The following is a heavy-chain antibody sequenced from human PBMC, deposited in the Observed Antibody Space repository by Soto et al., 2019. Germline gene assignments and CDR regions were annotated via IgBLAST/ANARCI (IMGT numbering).Heavy chain of an antibody. CDR3: ARIMVRDIISAFDI. CDR2: IDPSDSYT. CDR1: GYSFSTYY. Sequence: GESLKISCEGSGYSFSTYYITWVRQMPGKGLEWMGRIDPSDSYTNYSPSFEGQVTISADKTISTAYLQWSSLKASDTAMYYCARIMVRDIISAFDIWGQGTMVTVSS. V-gene: IGHV5-10-1*01. D-gene: IGHD3-10*01. J-gene: IGHJ3*02.